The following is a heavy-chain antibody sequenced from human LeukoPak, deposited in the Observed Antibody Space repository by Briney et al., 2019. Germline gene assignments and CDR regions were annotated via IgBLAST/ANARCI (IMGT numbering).Heavy chain of an antibody. Sequence: GVSLRLSCAASGFTFDDYGMTWVRQVTGKGLEWIAEINWIGDTTRYGDSVKGRFTISRDNAKNSLDLQINSLRVEDTAFYYCATNPPGRTYLQDWGQGTLVTVSS. CDR2: INWIGDTT. CDR3: ATNPPGRTYLQD. CDR1: GFTFDDYG. D-gene: IGHD1-1*01. V-gene: IGHV3-20*04. J-gene: IGHJ1*01.